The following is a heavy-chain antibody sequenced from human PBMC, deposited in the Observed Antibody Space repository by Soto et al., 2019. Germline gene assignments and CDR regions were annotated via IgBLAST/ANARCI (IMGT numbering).Heavy chain of an antibody. CDR3: ARVRWGVIEVNWFDP. D-gene: IGHD3-10*01. CDR1: GDSISSYS. V-gene: IGHV4-59*08. CDR2: ISYSGST. Sequence: SETLSLTCTVSGDSISSYSWSWIRQAPGKGLEWIGDISYSGSTNYNPSLRSRVTISADTSKNQFYLKLSSVTAADTAVFYCARVRWGVIEVNWFDPWGQGTLVTVSS. J-gene: IGHJ5*02.